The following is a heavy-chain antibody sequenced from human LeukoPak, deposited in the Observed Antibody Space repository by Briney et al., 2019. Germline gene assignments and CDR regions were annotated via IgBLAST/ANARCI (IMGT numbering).Heavy chain of an antibody. Sequence: SVKVSCKASGGTFSSYAISWVRQAPGQGLEWMGRIIPIFGTANYAQKFQGRVTITTDESTSTAYMELSSLRSEDTAVYYCAKPLIAVAGTSAFDIWRQGTMVTVSS. CDR2: IIPIFGTA. V-gene: IGHV1-69*05. CDR3: AKPLIAVAGTSAFDI. D-gene: IGHD6-19*01. J-gene: IGHJ3*02. CDR1: GGTFSSYA.